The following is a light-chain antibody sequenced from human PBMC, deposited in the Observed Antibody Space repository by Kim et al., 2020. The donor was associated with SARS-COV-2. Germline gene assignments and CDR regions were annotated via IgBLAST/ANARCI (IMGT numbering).Light chain of an antibody. CDR2: DVF. J-gene: IGLJ2*01. V-gene: IGLV2-14*03. Sequence: GQSITISCAGTSNDVGGFDYVCWYQQHPGKAPRLMIYDVFNRPSGVPNRFSASKSGNTASLTISGRHAEDGANYYCSSYSSSTAVLFGGGTQLTVL. CDR3: SSYSSSTAVL. CDR1: SNDVGGFDY.